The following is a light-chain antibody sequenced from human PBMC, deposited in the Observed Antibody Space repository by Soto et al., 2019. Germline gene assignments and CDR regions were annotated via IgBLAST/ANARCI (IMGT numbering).Light chain of an antibody. CDR3: AEWDDRLNGYV. V-gene: IGLV1-44*01. CDR2: INN. Sequence: HSALTQPPSASGTPGQRVTISCSGSSSNIGSNTVNWFQHLPGTAPKLLIYINNQRPSGVPDRFSGSKSGTSAYLAISGLQSEDEADYYCAEWDDRLNGYVFGTGTKVP. J-gene: IGLJ1*01. CDR1: SSNIGSNT.